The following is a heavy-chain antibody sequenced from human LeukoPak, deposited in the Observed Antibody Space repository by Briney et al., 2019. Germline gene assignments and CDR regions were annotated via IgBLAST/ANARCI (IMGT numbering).Heavy chain of an antibody. J-gene: IGHJ3*02. CDR3: AKISQTYDGNSGWDDAFDI. Sequence: PSETLSLTCAVYGGSFSGYYWSWIRQPPGKGLEWIGEINHSGSTNYNPSLKSRVTISVDTSKNQFSLKLSSVTAADTAVYYCAKISQTYDGNSGWDDAFDIWGQGTMVTVSS. V-gene: IGHV4-34*01. D-gene: IGHD4-23*01. CDR2: INHSGST. CDR1: GGSFSGYY.